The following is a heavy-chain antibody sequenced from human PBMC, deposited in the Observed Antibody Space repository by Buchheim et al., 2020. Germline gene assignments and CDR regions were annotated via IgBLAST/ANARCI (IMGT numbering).Heavy chain of an antibody. CDR2: ISYDGSDK. V-gene: IGHV3-30*18. Sequence: QVQLVESGGGVVQPGRSLRLSCAASGFTFSRYGMHWVRQAPGKGLEWVAVISYDGSDKYYADSVKGRFTISRDNYKNPLYLQMNSLRAEDTAVFYCAKDLTNSPQIDYWGQGTL. D-gene: IGHD1-1*01. CDR1: GFTFSRYG. CDR3: AKDLTNSPQIDY. J-gene: IGHJ4*02.